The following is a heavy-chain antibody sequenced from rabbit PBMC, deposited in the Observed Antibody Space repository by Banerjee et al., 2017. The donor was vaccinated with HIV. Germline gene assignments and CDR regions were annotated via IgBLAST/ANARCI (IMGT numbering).Heavy chain of an antibody. J-gene: IGHJ4*01. V-gene: IGHV1S45*01. CDR1: GFSFSSNYY. CDR3: ARLDDGTYAYLNL. D-gene: IGHD6-1*01. Sequence: QQQLEESGGGLVKPGGTLTLTCTASGFSFSSNYYMCWVRQAPGKGLEWIACIGAGSSGTTYYASWAKGRFTISKTSSTTVTLQMTSLTAADTATYFCARLDDGTYAYLNLWGPGTLVTVS. CDR2: IGAGSSGTT.